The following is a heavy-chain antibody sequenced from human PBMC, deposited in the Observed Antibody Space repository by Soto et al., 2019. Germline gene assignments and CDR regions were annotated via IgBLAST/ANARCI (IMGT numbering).Heavy chain of an antibody. V-gene: IGHV3-64D*06. J-gene: IGHJ4*02. D-gene: IGHD5-18*01. CDR1: GFTFSNHA. CDR2: ISSNGAST. CDR3: VKDLRPGYRYGRFDY. Sequence: EVQLVESGGGLVRPGGSLRLSCSASGFTFSNHALHWVRQAPGKGLEYIAAISSNGASTYYTDAVKGRFTISRDNSKNVLYFQMSSLRPDDTAMYYCVKDLRPGYRYGRFDYWGQGTLVAVSS.